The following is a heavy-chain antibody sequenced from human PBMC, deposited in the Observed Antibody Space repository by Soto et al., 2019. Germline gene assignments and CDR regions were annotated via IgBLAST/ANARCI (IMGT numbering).Heavy chain of an antibody. Sequence: QVQLVQSGAEVKKPGSSVKVSCKASGGTFSSYAISWVRQAPGQGLEWMGGIIPIFGTANYAQKFQGRVTITADESTSTAYMELSSLRSEDTAVYYCAREEITSFGAELGGDYYYYYYGMDVWGQGTTVTVSS. CDR2: IIPIFGTA. CDR1: GGTFSSYA. D-gene: IGHD3-3*01. J-gene: IGHJ6*02. CDR3: AREEITSFGAELGGDYYYYYYGMDV. V-gene: IGHV1-69*01.